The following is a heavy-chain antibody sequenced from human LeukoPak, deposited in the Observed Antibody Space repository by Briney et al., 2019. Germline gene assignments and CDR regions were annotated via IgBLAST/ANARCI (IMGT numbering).Heavy chain of an antibody. D-gene: IGHD3-22*01. CDR1: GGTFSSYA. Sequence: ASVKVSCKDSGGTFSSYAISWVRQAPGQGLEWMGGIIPIFGTANYAQKFQGRVTITADESTSTAYMELSSLRSEDTAVYYCASSQRGSYYYDSSGQIVDYWGRGTLVTVSS. CDR3: ASSQRGSYYYDSSGQIVDY. J-gene: IGHJ4*02. CDR2: IIPIFGTA. V-gene: IGHV1-69*13.